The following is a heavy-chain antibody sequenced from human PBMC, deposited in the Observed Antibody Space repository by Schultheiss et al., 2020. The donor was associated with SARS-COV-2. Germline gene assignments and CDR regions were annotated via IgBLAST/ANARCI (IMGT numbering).Heavy chain of an antibody. J-gene: IGHJ6*02. CDR3: ASRSITIFGVPYYYYGMDV. D-gene: IGHD3-3*01. V-gene: IGHV3-66*01. CDR1: GFTFSSYG. CDR2: IYSGGST. Sequence: GGSLRLSCAASGFTFSSYGMHWVRQAPGKGLEWVSVIYSGGSTYYADSVKGRFTISRDNSKNTLYLQMNSLRAEDTAVYYCASRSITIFGVPYYYYGMDVWGQGTTVTVSS.